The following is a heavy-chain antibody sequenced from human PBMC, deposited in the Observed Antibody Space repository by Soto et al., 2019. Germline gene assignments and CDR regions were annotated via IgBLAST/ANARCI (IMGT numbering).Heavy chain of an antibody. Sequence: GASVKVSCKASGYTFTSYYMHWVRQAPGQGLEWMGIINPSGGSTSYAQKFQGRVTMTRDTSTSTVYMELSSLRSEDTAVYYCTRCPYGSGSSPYYYYGMDVWGQGTTVTVSS. V-gene: IGHV1-46*01. CDR3: TRCPYGSGSSPYYYYGMDV. D-gene: IGHD3-10*01. J-gene: IGHJ6*02. CDR1: GYTFTSYY. CDR2: INPSGGST.